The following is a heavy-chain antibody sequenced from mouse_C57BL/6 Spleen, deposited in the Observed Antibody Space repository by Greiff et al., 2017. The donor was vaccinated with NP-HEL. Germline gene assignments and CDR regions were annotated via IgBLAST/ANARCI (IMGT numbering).Heavy chain of an antibody. V-gene: IGHV5-17*01. D-gene: IGHD4-1*01. CDR2: ISSGSSTI. CDR3: ARFWGWYFDV. J-gene: IGHJ1*03. Sequence: EVKLQESGGGLVKPGGSLKLSCAASGFTFSDYGMHWVRQAPEKGLEWVAYISSGSSTIYYADTVKGRFTISRDNAKNTLFLQMTSLRSEDTAMYYCARFWGWYFDVWGTGTTVTVSS. CDR1: GFTFSDYG.